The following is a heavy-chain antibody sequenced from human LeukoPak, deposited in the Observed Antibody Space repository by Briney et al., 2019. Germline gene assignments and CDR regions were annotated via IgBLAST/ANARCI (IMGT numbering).Heavy chain of an antibody. CDR2: INAGNGNT. CDR1: GYTFTSYA. D-gene: IGHD3-10*01. CDR3: ARQGAYGSGSYYQKECYFDY. J-gene: IGHJ4*02. V-gene: IGHV1-3*01. Sequence: ASVKVSCKASGYTFTSYAMHWVRQAPGQRLEWMGWINAGNGNTKYSQKFQGRVTITRDTSASTAYMELSSLRSEDTAVYYCARQGAYGSGSYYQKECYFDYWGQGTLVTVSS.